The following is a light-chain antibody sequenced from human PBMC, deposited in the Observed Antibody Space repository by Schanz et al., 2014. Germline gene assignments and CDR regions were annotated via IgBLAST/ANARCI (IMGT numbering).Light chain of an antibody. Sequence: EIVLTQSPATLSLSPGERATLSCRASQNVASYLAWYQQRPGRAPRLLIYDASNRATGIPARFSGSGSGTDFTLTINSLQPEDFATYYCQQLNSYPPTFGGGTKVEIK. V-gene: IGKV3-11*01. CDR1: QNVASY. CDR2: DAS. J-gene: IGKJ4*01. CDR3: QQLNSYPPT.